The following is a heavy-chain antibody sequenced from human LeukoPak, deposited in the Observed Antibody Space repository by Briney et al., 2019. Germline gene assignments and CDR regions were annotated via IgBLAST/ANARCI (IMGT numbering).Heavy chain of an antibody. D-gene: IGHD3-22*01. V-gene: IGHV1-69*04. CDR2: IIPILGIA. J-gene: IGHJ4*02. Sequence: SVKVSCKASGGTFSSYTISWVRQAPGQGLEWMGRIIPILGIANYAQKFQGRVTITADKSTSTAYMELSSLRSEDTAVYYCARDYDYDSSGYYSVYWGQGTLVTVSS. CDR3: ARDYDYDSSGYYSVY. CDR1: GGTFSSYT.